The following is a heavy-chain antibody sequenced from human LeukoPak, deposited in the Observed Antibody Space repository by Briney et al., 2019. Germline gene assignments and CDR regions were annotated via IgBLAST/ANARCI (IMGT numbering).Heavy chain of an antibody. CDR2: INTNTGNP. CDR1: GYTFTSYA. J-gene: IGHJ5*02. D-gene: IGHD6-13*01. V-gene: IGHV7-4-1*02. CDR3: ARVGSRDSSSWYEA. Sequence: ASVKVSCKASGYTFTSYAMNWVRQAPGQGLEWMGWINTNTGNPTYAQGFTGRFVFSLDTSVSTAYLQISSLKAEDTAVYYCARVGSRDSSSWYEAWGQGTLVTVSS.